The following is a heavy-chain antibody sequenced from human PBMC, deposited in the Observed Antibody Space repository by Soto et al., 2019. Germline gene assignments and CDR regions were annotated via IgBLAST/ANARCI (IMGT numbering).Heavy chain of an antibody. CDR1: GFTFDDYT. V-gene: IGHV3-43*01. Sequence: EVQLVESGGVVVQPGGSLRLSCAASGFTFDDYTMHWVRQAPGKGLEWVSLISWDGGITYYADSVKGRFTIPRDNSKNSLYLQMNSLRTEDTALYYCVSLVAAGTFFDYWGQGTLVTVSS. J-gene: IGHJ4*02. D-gene: IGHD6-13*01. CDR2: ISWDGGIT. CDR3: VSLVAAGTFFDY.